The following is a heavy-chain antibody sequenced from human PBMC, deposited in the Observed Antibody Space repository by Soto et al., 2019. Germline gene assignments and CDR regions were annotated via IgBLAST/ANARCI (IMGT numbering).Heavy chain of an antibody. CDR3: AVMGGSGNNWFDP. D-gene: IGHD3-16*01. V-gene: IGHV1-46*03. CDR1: GYTFTGYY. CDR2: INPSGGST. J-gene: IGHJ5*02. Sequence: ASVKVSCKASGYTFTGYYMHWVRQAPGQGLEWMGIINPSGGSTSYAQKFQGRVTMTRDTSTSTVYMELSSLRSEDTAVYYCAVMGGSGNNWFDPWGQGTLVTISS.